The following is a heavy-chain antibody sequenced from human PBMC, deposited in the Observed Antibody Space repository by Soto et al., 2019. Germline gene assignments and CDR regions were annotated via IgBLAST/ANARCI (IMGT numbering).Heavy chain of an antibody. CDR3: ARGRYGDYYFDY. Sequence: QVQLQESGPGLVKPSQTLSLTCTVSGGSISSGGYYWSWIRQHPGKGLEWIGYIYYSGSTYYNPSLKRRVTISVDPSKNQFALKLSSVTAADTAVYSCARGRYGDYYFDYWGQGTLVTVSS. V-gene: IGHV4-31*03. J-gene: IGHJ4*02. CDR1: GGSISSGGYY. CDR2: IYYSGST. D-gene: IGHD4-17*01.